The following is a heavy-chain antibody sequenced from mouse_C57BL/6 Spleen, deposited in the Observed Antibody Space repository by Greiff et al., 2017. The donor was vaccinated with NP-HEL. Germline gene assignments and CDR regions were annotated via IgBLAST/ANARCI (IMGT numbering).Heavy chain of an antibody. V-gene: IGHV1-59*01. CDR2: IDPSDSYT. Sequence: VQLQQPGAELVRPGTSVKLSCKASGYTFTSYWMPWVKQRPGQGLEWIGVIDPSDSYTNYNQKFKGKATLTVDTSSSTAYMQLSSLTSEDSAVYYCARGGYYGSSWYFDVWGTGTTVTVSS. CDR1: GYTFTSYW. CDR3: ARGGYYGSSWYFDV. J-gene: IGHJ1*03. D-gene: IGHD1-1*01.